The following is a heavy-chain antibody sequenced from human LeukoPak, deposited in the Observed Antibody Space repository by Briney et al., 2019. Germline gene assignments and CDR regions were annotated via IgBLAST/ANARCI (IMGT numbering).Heavy chain of an antibody. V-gene: IGHV3-53*01. J-gene: IGHJ3*02. Sequence: GESLRLSCAASGFIVSSNYMSWVRQAPGKGLEWVSVIYSDGRTYYADSVKGRFTISRDNSKNTVYLQMNSLRAEDTGVYYCARDTRNIDWTLGTFDIWGQGTMVTVSS. CDR3: ARDTRNIDWTLGTFDI. CDR1: GFIVSSNY. D-gene: IGHD3-9*01. CDR2: IYSDGRT.